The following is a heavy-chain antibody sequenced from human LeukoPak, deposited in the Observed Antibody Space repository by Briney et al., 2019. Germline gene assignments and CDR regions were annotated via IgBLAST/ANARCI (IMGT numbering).Heavy chain of an antibody. CDR1: GGSISSYY. Sequence: SETLSLTCTVSGGSISSYYWSCIRRPPGKGLEWIGYIYNTVSTNYNPSLKSRVTISVDTSKNQFSLKVSSVTAADTAVYYCARGDCSSTICYSPMDVWGKGTTVTVSS. V-gene: IGHV4-59*08. CDR2: IYNTVST. J-gene: IGHJ6*03. D-gene: IGHD2-2*01. CDR3: ARGDCSSTICYSPMDV.